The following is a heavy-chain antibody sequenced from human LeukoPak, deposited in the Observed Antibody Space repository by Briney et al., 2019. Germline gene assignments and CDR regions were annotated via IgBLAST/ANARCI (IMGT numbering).Heavy chain of an antibody. V-gene: IGHV3-7*01. Sequence: GGSLRLSCTASGINFGMSWMSWVRQSPGKGLEFLANIKYDGTVKNYLDSVKGRFTISRDNPKNSMYLQMDSLRAEDTAIYYCARDPDSSAFDYWGQGALVTVSS. J-gene: IGHJ4*02. D-gene: IGHD2-15*01. CDR2: IKYDGTVK. CDR1: GINFGMSW. CDR3: ARDPDSSAFDY.